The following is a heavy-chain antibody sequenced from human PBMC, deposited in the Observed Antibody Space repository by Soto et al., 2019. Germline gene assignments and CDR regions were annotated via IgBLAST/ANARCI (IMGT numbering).Heavy chain of an antibody. CDR1: GFTFRNYD. V-gene: IGHV3-13*05. D-gene: IGHD4-4*01. CDR2: ISAAGDP. CDR3: ARTYRDFYGLDV. Sequence: EVQLVESGGGLVQPGGSLRLSCEASGFTFRNYDMHWVRQGTGKGLEWVSGISAAGDPDYADSVEGRFTISRENAQNSCFLQINSLRVGDTAVSYCARTYRDFYGLDVWGQGTTVIVSS. J-gene: IGHJ6*02.